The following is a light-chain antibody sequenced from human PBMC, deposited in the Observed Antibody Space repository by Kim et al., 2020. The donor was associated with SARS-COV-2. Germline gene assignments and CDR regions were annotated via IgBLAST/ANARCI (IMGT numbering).Light chain of an antibody. J-gene: IGLJ1*01. CDR2: DVS. V-gene: IGLV2-14*03. CDR1: SRDVGGYNY. Sequence: QSITISSTGTSRDVGGYNYVSWYQQHPGKAPKLMIYDVSKRPSGVSNRFSGSKSGNTASLTISGLQAEDEADYYCSSYTSSSTPYVFGTGTKVTVL. CDR3: SSYTSSSTPYV.